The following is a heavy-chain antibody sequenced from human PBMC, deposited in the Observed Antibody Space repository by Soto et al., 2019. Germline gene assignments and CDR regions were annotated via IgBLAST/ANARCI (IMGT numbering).Heavy chain of an antibody. D-gene: IGHD3-22*01. V-gene: IGHV1-69*13. J-gene: IGHJ4*02. CDR3: ARDRYYYDSSGYYLGY. Sequence: ASVKVSCKASGGTFSSYAISWVRQAPGQGLEWMGGIIPIFGTANYAQKFQGRVTITADESTSTAYMELSSLRSEDTAVYYCARDRYYYDSSGYYLGYWGQGTLVTVSS. CDR2: IIPIFGTA. CDR1: GGTFSSYA.